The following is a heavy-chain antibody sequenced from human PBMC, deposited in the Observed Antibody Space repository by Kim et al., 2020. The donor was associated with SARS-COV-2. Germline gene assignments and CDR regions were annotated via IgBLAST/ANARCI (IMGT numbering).Heavy chain of an antibody. CDR3: ARGVITTGFDY. Sequence: TNYNPSFKSRLTISIDTSKNHLSLKLTSVTAADTAVYYCARGVITTGFDYWGQGTLVTVSS. V-gene: IGHV4-34*01. D-gene: IGHD3-22*01. J-gene: IGHJ4*02. CDR2: T.